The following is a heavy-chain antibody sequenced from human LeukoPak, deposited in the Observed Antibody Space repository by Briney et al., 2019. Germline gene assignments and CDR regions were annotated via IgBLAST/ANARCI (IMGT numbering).Heavy chain of an antibody. Sequence: GGSLRLSCAASGFTFSSYSMNWVRQAPGKGMEWVSSISSSSSYIYYADSVKGRFTISRDNAKNSLYLQMNSLRAEDTAVYYCASDIVVVPAAIRDYWGQGTLVTVSS. V-gene: IGHV3-21*01. CDR1: GFTFSSYS. CDR3: ASDIVVVPAAIRDY. D-gene: IGHD2-2*01. J-gene: IGHJ4*02. CDR2: ISSSSSYI.